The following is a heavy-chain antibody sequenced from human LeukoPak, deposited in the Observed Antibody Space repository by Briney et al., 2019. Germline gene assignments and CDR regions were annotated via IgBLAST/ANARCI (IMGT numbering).Heavy chain of an antibody. J-gene: IGHJ3*02. D-gene: IGHD3-10*01. CDR1: GFTFSSYG. V-gene: IGHV3-30*18. CDR2: ISYDGSNK. Sequence: GGSLRLSCAASGFTFSSYGMHWVRQAPGKGLEWVAVISYDGSNKYYADFVKGRFTISRDNSKNTLYLQMNSLRAEDTAVYYCAKDFRITIRAFDIWGQGTMVTVSS. CDR3: AKDFRITIRAFDI.